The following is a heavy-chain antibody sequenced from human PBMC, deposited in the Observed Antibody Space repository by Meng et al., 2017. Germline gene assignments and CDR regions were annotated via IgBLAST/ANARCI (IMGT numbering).Heavy chain of an antibody. CDR2: IYPGDSDT. CDR3: ARRKRDGQQLVLGDYYYGMDV. CDR1: GYSFTSYW. V-gene: IGHV5-51*01. D-gene: IGHD6-13*01. J-gene: IGHJ6*02. Sequence: KVACKGSGYSFTSYWIGWLRQMPGKGLDWMGIIYPGDSDTRYSPSFQGQVTISADKSISTAYLQWSRLKATDTAMYSCARRKRDGQQLVLGDYYYGMDVWGQGTTVTVSS.